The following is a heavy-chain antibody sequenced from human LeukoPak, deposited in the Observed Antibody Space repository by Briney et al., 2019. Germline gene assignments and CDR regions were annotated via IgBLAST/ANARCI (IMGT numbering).Heavy chain of an antibody. CDR3: ASQSPACDY. CDR1: GYTFTSYG. CDR2: ISTYNGNT. Sequence: GASVKVSCKACGYTFTSYGINWVRQAPGQGLEWMGWISTYNGNTNYAQKFQGRVTMTTDTSTSTAYLELRSLRSDDTAVYYCASQSPACDYWGQGTQVTVSS. V-gene: IGHV1-18*01. J-gene: IGHJ4*02.